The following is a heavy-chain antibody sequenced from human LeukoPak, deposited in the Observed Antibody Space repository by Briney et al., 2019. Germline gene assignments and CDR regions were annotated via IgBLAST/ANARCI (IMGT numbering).Heavy chain of an antibody. CDR3: AKDQAVVAVYLFFDL. J-gene: IGHJ2*01. D-gene: IGHD2-15*01. CDR2: ISSSGGNT. CDR1: GFTFSTYG. V-gene: IGHV3-23*01. Sequence: GGSLRLSCAASGFTFSTYGMGWVRQAPGKGLEWVSAISSSGGNTYYADSVKGRFTISRDSSKNTLYLQMKSLRVEDTAIYYCAKDQAVVAVYLFFDLCDRGTLVTVSS.